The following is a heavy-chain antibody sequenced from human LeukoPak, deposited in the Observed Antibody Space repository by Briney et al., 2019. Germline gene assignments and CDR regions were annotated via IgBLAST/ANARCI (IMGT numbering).Heavy chain of an antibody. CDR3: AKDLEGYWGSVYYYMDV. J-gene: IGHJ6*03. CDR2: IRYDGSNK. CDR1: GFTFSSYG. V-gene: IGHV3-30*02. D-gene: IGHD2-8*02. Sequence: GGSLRLSCAASGFTFSSYGMHWVRQAPGKGLEWVAFIRYDGSNKYYADSVKGRFTISRDNSKNTLYLQMNSLRAEDTAVYYCAKDLEGYWGSVYYYMDVWGKGTTVTISS.